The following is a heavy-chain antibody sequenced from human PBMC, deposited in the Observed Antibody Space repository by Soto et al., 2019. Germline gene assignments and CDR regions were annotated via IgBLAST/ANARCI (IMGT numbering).Heavy chain of an antibody. CDR1: GFTFSSYG. J-gene: IGHJ4*02. D-gene: IGHD2-15*01. Sequence: GGSLRLSCAASGFTFSSYGMHWVRQAPGKGLEWVAVISYDGSNKYYADSVKGRFTISRDNSKNTLYLQMNSLRAEDTAVYYCAKGGGYFDYWGQGTLVTVSS. CDR2: ISYDGSNK. CDR3: AKGGGYFDY. V-gene: IGHV3-30*18.